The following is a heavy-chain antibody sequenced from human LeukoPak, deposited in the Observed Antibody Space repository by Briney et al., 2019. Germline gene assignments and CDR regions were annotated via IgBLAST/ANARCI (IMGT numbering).Heavy chain of an antibody. CDR3: ARVPVIAAAGPHGRF. CDR2: IQTTGST. D-gene: IGHD6-13*01. J-gene: IGHJ4*02. V-gene: IGHV4-4*07. CDR1: GGSVTSKH. Sequence: SETLSLTCTVSGGSVTSKHWSWIRQPAGKGLEWIGRIQTTGSTNYNPTLESRVTISVDTSKNQFSLKLSSVTAADTAVYYCARVPVIAAAGPHGRFWGQGTLVTVSS.